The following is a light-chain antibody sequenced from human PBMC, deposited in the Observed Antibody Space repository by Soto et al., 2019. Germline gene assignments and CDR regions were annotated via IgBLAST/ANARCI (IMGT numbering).Light chain of an antibody. V-gene: IGLV1-51*01. CDR3: GTWDSSLSAGGV. J-gene: IGLJ2*01. Sequence: QSALTQPPSVSAAPGQKVTISCSGSGSNIGNNYVSWYQQLPGTAPKLLIYYDNKRPSGIPDRFSGSKSGTSATLGITGLQTGDEANYYCGTWDSSLSAGGVFGG. CDR2: YDN. CDR1: GSNIGNNY.